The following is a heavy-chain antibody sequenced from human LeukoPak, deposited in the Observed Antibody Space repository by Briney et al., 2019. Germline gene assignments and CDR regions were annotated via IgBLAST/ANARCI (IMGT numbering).Heavy chain of an antibody. V-gene: IGHV3-7*01. J-gene: IGHJ4*02. CDR2: IKQDGSEK. Sequence: GGSLRLSCAASGFTFSSYSMSWVRQAPGKGLEWVANIKQDGSEKYYVDSVKGRFTISRDNAKNSLYLQMNSLRAEDTAVYYCASSDYNLFGYWGQGTLVTVSS. D-gene: IGHD1-1*01. CDR3: ASSDYNLFGY. CDR1: GFTFSSYS.